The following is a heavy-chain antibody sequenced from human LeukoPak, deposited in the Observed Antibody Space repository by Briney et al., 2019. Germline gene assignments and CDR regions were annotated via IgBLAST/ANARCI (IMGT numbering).Heavy chain of an antibody. Sequence: GGSLRLSCAASGFTFSSYSMNWVRQAPGKGLEWVSSISSSSSYIYYADSVKGRFTISRDNAKNSLYLQMNSLRAEDTAVYYCARGERTYYYDSSGYPRGYFDYWGQGTLVTVSS. CDR2: ISSSSSYI. CDR1: GFTFSSYS. J-gene: IGHJ4*02. V-gene: IGHV3-21*01. D-gene: IGHD3-22*01. CDR3: ARGERTYYYDSSGYPRGYFDY.